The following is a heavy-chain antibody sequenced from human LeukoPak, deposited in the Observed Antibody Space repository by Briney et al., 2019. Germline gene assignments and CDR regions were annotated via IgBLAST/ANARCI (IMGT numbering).Heavy chain of an antibody. J-gene: IGHJ3*02. D-gene: IGHD3-10*01. CDR2: INHSGST. CDR3: ARASGSGSYPHDAFDI. V-gene: IGHV4-34*01. Sequence: ASETLSLTCAVYGGSFSGYYWSWVRQPPGKGLEWIGEINHSGSTNYNPSLKSRVTISVDTSKNQFSLKLSSVTAADTAVYYCARASGSGSYPHDAFDIWGQGTMVTVSS. CDR1: GGSFSGYY.